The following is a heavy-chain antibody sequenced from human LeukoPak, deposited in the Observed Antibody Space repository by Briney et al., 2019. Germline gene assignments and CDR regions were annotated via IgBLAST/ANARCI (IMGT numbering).Heavy chain of an antibody. CDR1: GGSISSYY. CDR2: IYYSGST. V-gene: IGHV4-59*01. D-gene: IGHD1-14*01. Sequence: SETLSLTCTVSGGSISSYYWSWIRQPPGKGLEWIGYIYYSGSTNYNPSLKSRVTISVDTSKNQFSLKLSSVTAADTAVYYCAREGAKITGRNPTDAFDIWGQGTMVAVCS. J-gene: IGHJ3*02. CDR3: AREGAKITGRNPTDAFDI.